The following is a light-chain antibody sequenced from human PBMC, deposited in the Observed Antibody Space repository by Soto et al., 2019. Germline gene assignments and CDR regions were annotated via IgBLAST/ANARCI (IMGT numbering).Light chain of an antibody. V-gene: IGLV3-25*03. CDR1: ALPKQY. CDR3: QSADKSGTYV. CDR2: KNS. J-gene: IGLJ1*01. Sequence: SYELTQPPSVSVSPGQMASITCSGDALPKQYAYWYQQKPGQAPVLLIYKNSERPSGIPERFSGSSSGTTVTLTISGVQAEDEADYYCQSADKSGTYVFGTGTKVTVL.